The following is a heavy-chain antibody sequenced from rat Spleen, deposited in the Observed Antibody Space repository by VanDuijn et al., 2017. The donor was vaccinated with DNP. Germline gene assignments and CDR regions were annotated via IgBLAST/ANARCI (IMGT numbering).Heavy chain of an antibody. V-gene: IGHV2-6*01. CDR1: GFSLTSYT. CDR3: AEFGVQGY. J-gene: IGHJ2*01. Sequence: QVQLKESGPGLVQPSQTLSLTCTVSGFSLTSYTVSWVRQPPGKGLEWIAAISSGGSTYYNSALKSRLSISRDTSKSQVFLKMNSLQTEDTAMYFCAEFGVQGYWGQGVMVTVSS. D-gene: IGHD4-3*01. CDR2: ISSGGST.